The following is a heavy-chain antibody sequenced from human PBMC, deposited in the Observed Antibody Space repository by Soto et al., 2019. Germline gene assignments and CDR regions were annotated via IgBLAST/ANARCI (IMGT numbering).Heavy chain of an antibody. V-gene: IGHV1-69*01. CDR1: GGSFSSYA. CDR2: IIPIFGTA. Sequence: QVQLVQSGAEVKKPGTSVKVSCKASGGSFSSYAISWVRQAPGQGLEWMGGIIPIFGTANYAQKFQGRVTITADESTSTAYMELSSLRSEDTGVYYCARNSGSYLYYFDYWGQGTLVTVSS. J-gene: IGHJ4*02. D-gene: IGHD1-26*01. CDR3: ARNSGSYLYYFDY.